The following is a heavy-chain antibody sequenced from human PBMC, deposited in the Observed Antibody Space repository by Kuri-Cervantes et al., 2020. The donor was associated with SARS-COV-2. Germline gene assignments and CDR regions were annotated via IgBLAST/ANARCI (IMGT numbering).Heavy chain of an antibody. Sequence: SETLSLTCTVSGGSISSSSYYWGWIRQPPGKGLEWIGSIYYSGSTYYNPSLKSRVTISVDTSKNHISLKLRSVTAADTALYYCARPASDIVLVPSAPTVYFQHWGQGTLVTVSS. D-gene: IGHD2-2*01. CDR3: ARPASDIVLVPSAPTVYFQH. V-gene: IGHV4-39*02. CDR2: IYYSGST. CDR1: GGSISSSSYY. J-gene: IGHJ1*01.